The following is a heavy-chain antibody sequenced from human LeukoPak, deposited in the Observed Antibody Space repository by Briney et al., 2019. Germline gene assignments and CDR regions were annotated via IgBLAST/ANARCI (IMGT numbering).Heavy chain of an antibody. Sequence: YMSWVRQAPGKGLEWVSVIYSGGSTYYADSVKGRFTISRDNSKNTLYLQMNSLRAEDTAVYYCAKLVGAGPNGDYWGQGTLVTVSS. CDR2: IYSGGST. J-gene: IGHJ4*02. CDR3: AKLVGAGPNGDY. CDR1: Y. D-gene: IGHD1-26*01. V-gene: IGHV3-66*01.